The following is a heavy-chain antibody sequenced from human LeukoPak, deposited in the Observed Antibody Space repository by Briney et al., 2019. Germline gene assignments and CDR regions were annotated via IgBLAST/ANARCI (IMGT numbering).Heavy chain of an antibody. Sequence: SVKVSCKASGGTFSSYTISWVRRAPGQGLEWMGRIIPILGIANYAQKFQGRVTITADKSTSTAYMELSSLRSGDTAVYYCARDRLGGNFDYWGQGTLVTVSS. CDR3: ARDRLGGNFDY. D-gene: IGHD4-11*01. CDR2: IIPILGIA. V-gene: IGHV1-69*04. J-gene: IGHJ4*02. CDR1: GGTFSSYT.